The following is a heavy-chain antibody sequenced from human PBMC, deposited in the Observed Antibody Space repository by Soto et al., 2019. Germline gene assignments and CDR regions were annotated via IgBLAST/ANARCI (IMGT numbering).Heavy chain of an antibody. CDR1: GFTFSNAW. CDR2: IKSKTDGGTT. J-gene: IGHJ4*02. D-gene: IGHD4-17*01. CDR3: TTVRLSTVTTPFDY. V-gene: IGHV3-15*01. Sequence: EVQLVESGGGLVKPGGSLRLSCAASGFTFSNAWMSWVRQAPGKGLEWVGRIKSKTDGGTTDYAAPVKGRFTISRDDSKNTLYLQMNSLKTEDTAVYYCTTVRLSTVTTPFDYWGQGTLVTVSS.